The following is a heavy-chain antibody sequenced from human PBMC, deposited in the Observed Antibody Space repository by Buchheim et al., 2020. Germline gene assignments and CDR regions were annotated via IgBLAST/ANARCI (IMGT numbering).Heavy chain of an antibody. D-gene: IGHD5-18*01. CDR2: IKQDGSEK. CDR1: GFTFSSYA. CDR3: ARVGGYSYEVGY. J-gene: IGHJ4*02. V-gene: IGHV3-7*01. Sequence: EVQLLESGGGLVQPGGSLRLSCAASGFTFSSYAMSWVRQAPGKGLEWVANIKQDGSEKYYVDSVKGRFTISRDNAKNSLYLQMNSLRAEDTAVYYCARVGGYSYEVGYWGQGTL.